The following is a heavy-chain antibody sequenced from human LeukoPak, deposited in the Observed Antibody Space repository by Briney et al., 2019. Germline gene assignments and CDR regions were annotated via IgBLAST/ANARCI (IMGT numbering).Heavy chain of an antibody. Sequence: PSETLSLTCTVSGGSISSSSYYWGWIRQPPGKGLEWIGSIYYSGSTYYNPSLKSRVTISVDTSKNQFSLKLSSVTAADTAVYYCASPSDCSGGSCYSGDDAFDIWGQGTMVTVSS. J-gene: IGHJ3*02. D-gene: IGHD2-15*01. V-gene: IGHV4-39*01. CDR1: GGSISSSSYY. CDR2: IYYSGST. CDR3: ASPSDCSGGSCYSGDDAFDI.